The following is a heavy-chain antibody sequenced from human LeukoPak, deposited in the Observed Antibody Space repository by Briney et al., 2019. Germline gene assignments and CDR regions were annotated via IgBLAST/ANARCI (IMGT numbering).Heavy chain of an antibody. J-gene: IGHJ3*02. V-gene: IGHV3-23*01. CDR3: ARGFDGSGSYSIPGGDAFDI. CDR1: GFTFSTYA. D-gene: IGHD3-10*01. Sequence: GGSLRLSCAASGFTFSTYAMSWVRQGPGKGLEWVSSISGGVSITYYADSVKGRFTISRDNSKNTLYLQMNSLRVEDTAVYYCARGFDGSGSYSIPGGDAFDIWGQGTMVTVSS. CDR2: ISGGVSIT.